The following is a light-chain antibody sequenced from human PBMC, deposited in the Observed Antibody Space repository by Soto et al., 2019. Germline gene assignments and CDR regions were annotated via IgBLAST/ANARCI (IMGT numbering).Light chain of an antibody. Sequence: DIQMTQSPSSLSASVGDRVTITCQASQDISNYLNWYQQKPGNAPQVLIYDESNLGTGVPSRFSGSGSGTDFTFSISSLQPEDVATYYCQQYDGLPTFGQGTRLEIK. CDR3: QQYDGLPT. J-gene: IGKJ5*01. CDR1: QDISNY. CDR2: DES. V-gene: IGKV1-33*01.